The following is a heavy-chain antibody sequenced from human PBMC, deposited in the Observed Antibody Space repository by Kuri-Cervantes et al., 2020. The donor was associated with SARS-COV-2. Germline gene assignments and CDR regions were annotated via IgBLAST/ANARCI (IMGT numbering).Heavy chain of an antibody. CDR3: ARGGRSYYDFWSGYYTFDY. J-gene: IGHJ4*02. D-gene: IGHD3-3*01. CDR1: GFTFGDYY. V-gene: IGHV3-11*04. Sequence: GGSLRLSCAASGFTFGDYYMSWIRQAPGKGLEWVSYISSSGSTIYYADSVKGRFTISRDNAKNSLHLQMNSLRAEDTAVYYCARGGRSYYDFWSGYYTFDYWGQGTLVTVSS. CDR2: ISSSGSTI.